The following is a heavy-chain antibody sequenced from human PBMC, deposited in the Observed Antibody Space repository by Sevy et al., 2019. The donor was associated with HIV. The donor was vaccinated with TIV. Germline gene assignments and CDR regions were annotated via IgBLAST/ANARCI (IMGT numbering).Heavy chain of an antibody. D-gene: IGHD2-15*01. Sequence: ASGKVSCKASGYSFTTYRITWLRQAPGQGLEWMGWISPHNGDTNYVQNLQGRVTMITDTSTSTAYMELRSLRSDDTGVYYFARAYGSGGSCYSLAYWGQGTRVTVSS. J-gene: IGHJ4*02. CDR2: ISPHNGDT. CDR1: GYSFTTYR. CDR3: ARAYGSGGSCYSLAY. V-gene: IGHV1-18*01.